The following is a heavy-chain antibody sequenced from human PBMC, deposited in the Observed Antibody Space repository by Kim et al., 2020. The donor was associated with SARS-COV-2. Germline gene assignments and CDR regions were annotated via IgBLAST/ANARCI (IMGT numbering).Heavy chain of an antibody. J-gene: IGHJ4*02. D-gene: IGHD3-22*01. CDR1: GYRFTSNW. CDR3: ARLFSEGGDNNDSSGYGLDY. Sequence: GESLKISCKGSGYRFTSNWIGWVRQMPGKGLEWMGVIYPGDSDTRYSPSFQGQVTFSADKSISTAYVQWSSLKASDTAMYYCARLFSEGGDNNDSSGYGLDYWGQGTLVTVSS. V-gene: IGHV5-51*01. CDR2: IYPGDSDT.